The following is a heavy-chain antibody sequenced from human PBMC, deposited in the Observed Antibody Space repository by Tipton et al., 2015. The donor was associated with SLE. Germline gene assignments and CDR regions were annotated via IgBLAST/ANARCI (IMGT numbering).Heavy chain of an antibody. CDR1: GGSISSSSYY. CDR2: IYYSGST. CDR3: ARLRVISYYFDY. V-gene: IGHV4-39*07. J-gene: IGHJ4*02. Sequence: TLSLTCTVSGGSISSSSYYWGWIRQPPGKGLEWIGGIYYSGSTYYNPSLKSRVTISVDTSKNQFSLKLSPVTAADTAVYYCARLRVISYYFDYWGQGTLVTVSS. D-gene: IGHD2-21*01.